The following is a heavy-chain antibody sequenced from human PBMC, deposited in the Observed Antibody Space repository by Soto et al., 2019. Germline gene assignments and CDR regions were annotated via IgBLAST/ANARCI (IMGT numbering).Heavy chain of an antibody. Sequence: PSEPPSLTCGVSGGSLSGATYSWNWIRQPPGKGLEWIGYIFPSGTTYYNPSLKSRVTISIDVSKNQFSLSLRSLTAADTAVYYCARRRQFDFSSQVTLVT. CDR2: IFPSGTT. CDR3: ARRRQFDF. J-gene: IGHJ4*02. V-gene: IGHV4-30-2*01. CDR1: GGSLSGATYS.